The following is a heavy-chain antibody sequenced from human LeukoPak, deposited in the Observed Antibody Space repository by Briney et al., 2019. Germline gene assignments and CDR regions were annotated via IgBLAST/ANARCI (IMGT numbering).Heavy chain of an antibody. J-gene: IGHJ4*02. Sequence: SLLLSCAASGFTFDDYAMHWVRQAPGKGLEWVSGISWNSGSIGYADSVKGRFTISRDNAKNPLYLQMNSLRAEDTALYYCAKDRVGATRFTTFDYWGQGTLVTVSS. V-gene: IGHV3-9*01. CDR1: GFTFDDYA. CDR2: ISWNSGSI. D-gene: IGHD1-26*01. CDR3: AKDRVGATRFTTFDY.